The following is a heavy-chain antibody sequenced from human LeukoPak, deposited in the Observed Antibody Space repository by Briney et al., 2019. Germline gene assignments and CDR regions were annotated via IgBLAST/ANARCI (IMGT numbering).Heavy chain of an antibody. V-gene: IGHV1-46*01. D-gene: IGHD2-21*01. Sequence: ASVKVSCKASGYTFTSYYMHWVRQAPGQGLEWMGIINPSGGSTSYAQKFQGRVTMTRDTSTSTVYMELSSLRSEDTAVYYCVYSGAANWFDPWGQGTLVTVSS. CDR3: VYSGAANWFDP. CDR2: INPSGGST. J-gene: IGHJ5*02. CDR1: GYTFTSYY.